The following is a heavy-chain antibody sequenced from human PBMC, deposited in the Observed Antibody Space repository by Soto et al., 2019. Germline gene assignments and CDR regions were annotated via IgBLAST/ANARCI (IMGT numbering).Heavy chain of an antibody. D-gene: IGHD2-15*01. J-gene: IGHJ3*02. V-gene: IGHV4-59*01. CDR3: ATLGYCSGGSCTRGDAFDI. CDR2: IYYSGST. CDR1: GGSISSYY. Sequence: QVQLQESGPGLVKPSETLSLTCTVSGGSISSYYWSWIRQPPGKGLEWIGYIYYSGSTNYNPSLKCRVTISVDTSKNQFSLKLSSVTAADTAVYYCATLGYCSGGSCTRGDAFDIWGQGTMVTVSS.